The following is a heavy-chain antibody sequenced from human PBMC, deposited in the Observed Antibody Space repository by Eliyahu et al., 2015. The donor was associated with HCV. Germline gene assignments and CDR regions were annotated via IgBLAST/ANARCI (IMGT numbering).Heavy chain of an antibody. V-gene: IGHV3-30*18. Sequence: QVQLVESGGGVVQPGRSLRLSCAXXGFXFCSYGXHWVRQAPGKGRGWVXXISYDGSNKYYADSVKGRFTISRDNSKNTLYLQMNSLRAEDTAVYYCAKDKGKYSSSQRGGFFDYWGQGTLVTVSS. CDR1: GFXFCSYG. CDR3: AKDKGKYSSSQRGGFFDY. D-gene: IGHD6-6*01. CDR2: ISYDGSNK. J-gene: IGHJ4*02.